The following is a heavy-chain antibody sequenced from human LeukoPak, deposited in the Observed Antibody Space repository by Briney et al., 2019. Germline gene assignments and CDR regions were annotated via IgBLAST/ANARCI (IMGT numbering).Heavy chain of an antibody. Sequence: SETLSLTCTVSGGSISSYYWSWIRRPPGKGLEWIGYIYYSGSTNYNPSLKSRVTISVDTSKNQFSLKLSSVPAADAAVYYCARGVYIAAANYVYWGQGTLVTVSS. CDR2: IYYSGST. CDR3: ARGVYIAAANYVY. CDR1: GGSISSYY. D-gene: IGHD6-25*01. J-gene: IGHJ4*02. V-gene: IGHV4-59*01.